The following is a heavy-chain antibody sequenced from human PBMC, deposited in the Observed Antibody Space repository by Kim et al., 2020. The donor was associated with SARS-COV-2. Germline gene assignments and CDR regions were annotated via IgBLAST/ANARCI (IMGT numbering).Heavy chain of an antibody. D-gene: IGHD6-13*01. Sequence: SVKVSCKASGGTFSSYAISWVRQAPGQGLEWMGGIIPIFGTANYAQKFQGRVTITADESTSTAYMELSSLRSEDTAVYYCAREPLQAAAGDKDWFDPWGQGTLVTVSS. J-gene: IGHJ5*02. CDR2: IIPIFGTA. V-gene: IGHV1-69*13. CDR3: AREPLQAAAGDKDWFDP. CDR1: GGTFSSYA.